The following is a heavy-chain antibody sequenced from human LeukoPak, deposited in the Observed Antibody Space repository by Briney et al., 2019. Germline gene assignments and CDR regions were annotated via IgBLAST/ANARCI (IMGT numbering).Heavy chain of an antibody. V-gene: IGHV1-8*02. CDR1: GYTFTSYY. J-gene: IGHJ6*03. CDR3: ARGWSKRYFDWLLPHKGYYYYYMDV. D-gene: IGHD3-9*01. CDR2: MNPNSGNT. Sequence: ASVTVSCKASGYTFTSYYMHWVRQAAGQGLEWMGWMNPNSGNTGYAQKFQGRVTMTRNTSISTAYMELSSLRSEDTAVYYCARGWSKRYFDWLLPHKGYYYYYMDVWGKGTTDTISS.